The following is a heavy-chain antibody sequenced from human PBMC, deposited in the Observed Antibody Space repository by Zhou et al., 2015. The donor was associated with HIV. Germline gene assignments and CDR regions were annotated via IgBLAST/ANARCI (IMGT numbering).Heavy chain of an antibody. CDR2: IIPTFGTT. D-gene: IGHD5-12*01. CDR1: GGTFSRYA. V-gene: IGHV1-69*12. J-gene: IGHJ2*01. Sequence: QVQLVQSGAEVKKPGSSVKVSCKASGGTFSRYAISWVRQAPGQGLEWMGGIIPTFGTTNYAQRFQGRVTITADESTSTAYMELRSLRSEDTAVYYCARSLGGYDGYWYFDLWGRGTLVTVSS. CDR3: ARSLGGYDGYWYFDL.